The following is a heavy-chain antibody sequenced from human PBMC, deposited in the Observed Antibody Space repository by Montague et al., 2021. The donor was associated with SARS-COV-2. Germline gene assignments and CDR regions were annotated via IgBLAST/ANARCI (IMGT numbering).Heavy chain of an antibody. V-gene: IGHV4-59*12. Sequence: SETLSLTCTASSGSLSGYYWNWIRQPPGKGLEWIGFTHYSGTTKYNPSLKSRLNMSLDTSKNQFSLTLNSMTAADTAIYYCARGTAYDHVYYWGQGAPVTVAS. J-gene: IGHJ4*02. CDR2: THYSGTT. CDR3: ARGTAYDHVYY. CDR1: SGSLSGYY. D-gene: IGHD2-8*02.